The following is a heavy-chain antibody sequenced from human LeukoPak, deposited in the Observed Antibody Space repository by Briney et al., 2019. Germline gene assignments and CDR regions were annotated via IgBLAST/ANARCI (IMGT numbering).Heavy chain of an antibody. J-gene: IGHJ4*02. CDR1: AYSFTDYY. Sequence: ASVKVSCKASAYSFTDYYIHWVRQAPGQGLELMGRIDPNTGVTDYAQIFKSRVTMTRDTSISTAYMELSRIGSDDTPVYYCARSSPTYYFDSSGYYYGDYWGQGTLVTVSS. CDR3: ARSSPTYYFDSSGYYYGDY. V-gene: IGHV1-2*06. D-gene: IGHD3-22*01. CDR2: IDPNTGVT.